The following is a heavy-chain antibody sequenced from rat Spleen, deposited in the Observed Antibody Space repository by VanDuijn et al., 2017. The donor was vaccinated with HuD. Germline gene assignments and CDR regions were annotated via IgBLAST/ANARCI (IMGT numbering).Heavy chain of an antibody. Sequence: EVQLVASDGGLVQPGRSLKLSCAASGFTFSDYYMAWVRQAPTKGLEWVATISYDGSSTYYRDSVKGRFTISRDNAKSTLYLQMDSLRSEDTATYYCARHRPGYLYYFDYWGQGVMVTVSS. CDR3: ARHRPGYLYYFDY. CDR1: GFTFSDYY. J-gene: IGHJ2*01. D-gene: IGHD1-4*01. CDR2: ISYDGSST. V-gene: IGHV5-29*01.